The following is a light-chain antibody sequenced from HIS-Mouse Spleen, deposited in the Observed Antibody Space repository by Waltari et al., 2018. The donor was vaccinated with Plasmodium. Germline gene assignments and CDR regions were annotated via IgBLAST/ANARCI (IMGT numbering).Light chain of an antibody. V-gene: IGKV1-13*02. J-gene: IGKJ1*01. CDR2: DAS. CDR3: QQFNSYPRT. Sequence: AIQLTQSPSSLSASVGDRVTITCRASQGISSALAWYQQKPGKATKLLIYDASSLESGVPARFSGSGSGTDFTLTISSLQPEDFATYYWQQFNSYPRTFVQGTKVEIK. CDR1: QGISSA.